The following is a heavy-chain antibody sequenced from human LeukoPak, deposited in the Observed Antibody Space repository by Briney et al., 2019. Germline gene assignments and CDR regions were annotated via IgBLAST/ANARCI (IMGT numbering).Heavy chain of an antibody. Sequence: GGSLRLSCAASGFTVSINYMSWVRQAPGKGLEWVSSIYAGGSTYYADSLKGRYTISRHNSNTLYLQMNSLKTEDAAVYYCARVRLDYYETRIDSFDIWGQGTMVTVSS. J-gene: IGHJ3*02. CDR1: GFTVSINY. V-gene: IGHV3-53*04. CDR3: ARVRLDYYETRIDSFDI. D-gene: IGHD3-22*01. CDR2: IYAGGST.